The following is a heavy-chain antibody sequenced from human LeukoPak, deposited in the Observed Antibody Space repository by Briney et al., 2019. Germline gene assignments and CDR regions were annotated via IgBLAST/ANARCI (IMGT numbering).Heavy chain of an antibody. Sequence: SETLSLICTVSGGSISSYYWSWIRQPPGKGLEWIGYIYYSGSINYNPSLKSRVTISVDTSKNQFSLKVSSVTAADTAVYYCARGNWYLDYWGQGTLVTISS. CDR3: ARGNWYLDY. V-gene: IGHV4-59*01. CDR1: GGSISSYY. D-gene: IGHD1-1*01. CDR2: IYYSGSI. J-gene: IGHJ4*02.